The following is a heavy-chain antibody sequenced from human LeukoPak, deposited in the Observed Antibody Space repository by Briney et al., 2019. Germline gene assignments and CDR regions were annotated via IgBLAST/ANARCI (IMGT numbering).Heavy chain of an antibody. CDR1: GFTVSSNY. CDR2: IFAGGST. D-gene: IGHD6-13*01. V-gene: IGHV3-66*01. Sequence: GGSLRLSCAVSGFTVSSNYLSWVRQAPGKGLEWVSVIFAGGSTYYSDSVKGRFTISGDNSKNTLYLQMNSLRADDTALYYCAKSAAAAGINYFDYWGQGTLVTVSS. J-gene: IGHJ4*02. CDR3: AKSAAAAGINYFDY.